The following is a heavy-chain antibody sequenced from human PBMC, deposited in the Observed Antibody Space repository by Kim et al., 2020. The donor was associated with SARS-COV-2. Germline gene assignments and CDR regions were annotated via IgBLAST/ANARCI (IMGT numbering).Heavy chain of an antibody. Sequence: ASVKVSCKASGYTFTSYYMHWVRQAPGQGLEWMGIINPSGGSTSYAQKFQGRVTMTRDTSTSTVYMELSSLRSEDTAVYYCARDMHYYDCWSGPAAASNVHYYGMDVWGQGTTVTVSS. J-gene: IGHJ6*02. CDR2: INPSGGST. CDR1: GYTFTSYY. CDR3: ARDMHYYDCWSGPAAASNVHYYGMDV. V-gene: IGHV1-46*01. D-gene: IGHD3-3*01.